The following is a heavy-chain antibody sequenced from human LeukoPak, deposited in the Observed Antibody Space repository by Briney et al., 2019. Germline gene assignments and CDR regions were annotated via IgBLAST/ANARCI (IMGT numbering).Heavy chain of an antibody. V-gene: IGHV3-30*18. Sequence: PGGSLRLSCAASGFTFSSYGTHWVRQAPGKGLEWVAVISYDGSNKYYADSVKGRFTISRDNSKNTLYLQMNSLRAEDTAVYYCAKDHSSGWYSEPYFDYWGQGTLVTVSS. CDR2: ISYDGSNK. CDR1: GFTFSSYG. J-gene: IGHJ4*02. D-gene: IGHD6-19*01. CDR3: AKDHSSGWYSEPYFDY.